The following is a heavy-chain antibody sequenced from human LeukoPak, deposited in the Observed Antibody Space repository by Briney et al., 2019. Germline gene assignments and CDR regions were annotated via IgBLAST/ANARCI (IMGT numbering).Heavy chain of an antibody. CDR2: INPNSGGT. V-gene: IGHV1-2*02. Sequence: ASVKVSCKASGYTFTGYYMHWVRQAPGQGLEWMGWINPNSGGTNYAQKFRGRVTMTRDTSISTTYMELRSLRSDDTAVYYCASSDGKYFQHWGQGTLVTVSS. CDR3: ASSDGKYFQH. D-gene: IGHD1-1*01. CDR1: GYTFTGYY. J-gene: IGHJ1*01.